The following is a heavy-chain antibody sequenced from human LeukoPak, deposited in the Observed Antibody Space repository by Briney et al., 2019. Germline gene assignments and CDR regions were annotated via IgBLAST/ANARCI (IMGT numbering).Heavy chain of an antibody. J-gene: IGHJ3*02. CDR2: ISAYNGNT. V-gene: IGHV1-18*01. CDR3: AGDHLASAYYDFWSGYLHPAPGAFDI. CDR1: GYTFTSYG. Sequence: GASVKVSCKASGYTFTSYGISWVRQAPGQRLEWMGWISAYNGNTNYALKFQGRVTMTTDTSTSTAYMELRSLRSDDTAVYYCAGDHLASAYYDFWSGYLHPAPGAFDIWGQGTIVTVSS. D-gene: IGHD3-3*01.